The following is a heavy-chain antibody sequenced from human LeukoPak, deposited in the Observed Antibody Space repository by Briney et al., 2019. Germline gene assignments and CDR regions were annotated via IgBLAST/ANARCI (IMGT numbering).Heavy chain of an antibody. J-gene: IGHJ6*02. CDR2: IDPSDSYT. CDR3: ARPMAGSGGYYYYDMDV. D-gene: IGHD2-8*01. CDR1: GYSFTSYW. Sequence: GGSLRISCKGSGYSFTSYWISWVRQMPGKGLEWMGSIDPSDSYTNYSPSFQGHVTISADKSISTAYLPWSSLKASDTATYYCARPMAGSGGYYYYDMDVWGQGTTVTVSS. V-gene: IGHV5-10-1*01.